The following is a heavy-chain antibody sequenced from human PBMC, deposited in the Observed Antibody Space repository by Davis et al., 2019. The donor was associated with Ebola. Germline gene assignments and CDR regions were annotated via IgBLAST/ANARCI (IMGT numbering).Heavy chain of an antibody. Sequence: GESLKISCEASGFTSAMHWVRQATGKGLEWVAFISADGSSEYYTDSVKGRFTIPRDNSKTTVYLQMNSLRPEDTAVFYCNPNADYWGQGLLVSVPS. V-gene: IGHV3-30-3*02. J-gene: IGHJ4*02. CDR3: NPNADY. CDR2: ISADGSSE. CDR1: GFTSA.